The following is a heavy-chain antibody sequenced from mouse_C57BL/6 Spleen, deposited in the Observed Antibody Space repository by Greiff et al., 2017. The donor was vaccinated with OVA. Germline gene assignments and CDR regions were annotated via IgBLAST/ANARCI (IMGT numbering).Heavy chain of an antibody. CDR2: INYDGSST. V-gene: IGHV5-16*01. J-gene: IGHJ1*03. D-gene: IGHD2-3*01. CDR3: ARDYDYGYFDV. CDR1: GFTFSDYY. Sequence: EVQLQQSEGGLVQPGSSMKLSCTASGFTFSDYYMAWVRQVPEKGLEWVANINYDGSSTYYLDSLKSRFIISRDNAKNILYLQMSSLKSEDTATYYCARDYDYGYFDVWGTGTTVTVSS.